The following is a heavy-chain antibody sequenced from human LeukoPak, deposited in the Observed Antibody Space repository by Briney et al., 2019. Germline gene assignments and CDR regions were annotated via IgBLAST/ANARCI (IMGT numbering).Heavy chain of an antibody. D-gene: IGHD6-13*01. CDR3: ARNEGQQLSRSWFDP. CDR2: SNHSGIN. J-gene: IGHJ5*02. V-gene: IGHV4-34*01. CDR1: RGSLSGYY. Sequence: KASETPSLTCAVYRGSLSGYYWRWIRQPPGKGLEWIGESNHSGINNSNPSLKSRVTISVDTSKNQFSLKLSSVTAADTAVYYCARNEGQQLSRSWFDPWGQGTLVTVSS.